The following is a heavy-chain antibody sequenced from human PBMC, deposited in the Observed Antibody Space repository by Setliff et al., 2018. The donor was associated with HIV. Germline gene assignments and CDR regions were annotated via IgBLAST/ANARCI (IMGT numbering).Heavy chain of an antibody. CDR1: GDSINSGTYY. CDR2: LHLSGDT. V-gene: IGHV4-61*10. D-gene: IGHD6-13*01. Sequence: PSETLSLTCTVSGDSINSGTYYWSWIRQPAGKGLEWIGRLHLSGDTNYNPSLKSRVTMSIDTSKNQFSLKLASVTAADTAVYYCARDRPSSSWYFNAFDIWGQGTMVTVSS. CDR3: ARDRPSSSWYFNAFDI. J-gene: IGHJ3*02.